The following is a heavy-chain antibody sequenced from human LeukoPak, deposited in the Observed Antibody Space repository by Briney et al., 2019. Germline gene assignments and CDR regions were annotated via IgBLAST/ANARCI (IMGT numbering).Heavy chain of an antibody. J-gene: IGHJ6*03. CDR2: INPNSGGI. CDR3: ARGPNHYYYMDF. CDR1: VYTFTGYY. Sequence: ASVKVSCKASVYTFTGYYMHWVRQAPGQGLEWMGWINPNSGGINYAQKFQGRVTMTTDKFINTVFMELSGLTSDDTALYYCARGPNHYYYMDFWGKGTTVSVSS. D-gene: IGHD2-8*01. V-gene: IGHV1-2*02.